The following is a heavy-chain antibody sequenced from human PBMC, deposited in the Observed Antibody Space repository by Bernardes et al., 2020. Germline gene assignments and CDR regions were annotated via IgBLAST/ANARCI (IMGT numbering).Heavy chain of an antibody. CDR3: ARLGAYDSSGYYMSY. Sequence: SETLSLTCTVSGGSISSSSYYWGWIRQPPGKGLEWIGSIYYSGSTYYNPSLKSRVTISVDTSKNQFSLKLSSVTAADTAVYYCARLGAYDSSGYYMSYWGQGTLVTVSS. V-gene: IGHV4-39*01. D-gene: IGHD3-22*01. CDR1: GGSISSSSYY. CDR2: IYYSGST. J-gene: IGHJ4*02.